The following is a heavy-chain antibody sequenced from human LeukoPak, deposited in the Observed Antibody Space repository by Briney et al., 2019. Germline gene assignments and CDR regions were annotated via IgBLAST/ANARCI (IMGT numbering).Heavy chain of an antibody. V-gene: IGHV1-69*01. CDR3: ASPSIGTLQKYSSSWYYFDY. CDR2: IIPIFGTA. D-gene: IGHD6-13*01. CDR1: GGTFSSYA. Sequence: SVKVSCKASGGTFSSYAISWVRQAPGQGLEWMGGIIPIFGTANYAQKFQGRVTITADESTSTAYMELSSLRSEDTAVYYCASPSIGTLQKYSSSWYYFDYWSQGTLVTVSS. J-gene: IGHJ4*02.